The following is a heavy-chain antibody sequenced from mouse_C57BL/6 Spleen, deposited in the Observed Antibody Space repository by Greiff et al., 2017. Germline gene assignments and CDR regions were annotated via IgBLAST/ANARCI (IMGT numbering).Heavy chain of an antibody. CDR1: GYTFTSYW. CDR3: ARFGFPYAMDY. J-gene: IGHJ4*01. V-gene: IGHV1-53*01. Sequence: VKLQQPGTELVKPGASVKLSCKASGYTFTSYWMHWVKQRPGQGLEWIGNINPSNGGTNYNEKFKSKATLTVDKSSSTAYMQLSSLTSEDSAVYYDARFGFPYAMDYWGQGTSVTVSS. CDR2: INPSNGGT.